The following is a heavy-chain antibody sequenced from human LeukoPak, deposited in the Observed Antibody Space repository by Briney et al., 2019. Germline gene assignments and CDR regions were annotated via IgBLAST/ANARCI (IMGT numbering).Heavy chain of an antibody. CDR2: ILYDGSNE. J-gene: IGHJ4*02. V-gene: IGHV3-30*02. CDR3: AKDPEYSSGWYVDY. Sequence: AGGSLRLSCEASGFSFSTYGMHWVRQAPGKGLEWVAVILYDGSNEYYADSVKGRFTISRDNSKNTLYLQMNSLRAEDTAVYYCAKDPEYSSGWYVDYWGQGTLVTVSS. CDR1: GFSFSTYG. D-gene: IGHD6-19*01.